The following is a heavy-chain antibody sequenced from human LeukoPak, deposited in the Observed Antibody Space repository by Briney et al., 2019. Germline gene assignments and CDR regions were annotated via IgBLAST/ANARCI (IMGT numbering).Heavy chain of an antibody. CDR3: ARARGTYSDY. V-gene: IGHV4-31*03. D-gene: IGHD4-11*01. Sequence: SETLSLTCTVSGGSVSTGGYYWSWIRQHPGKGLEWIGYIYHSGSTYYNPSLKSRVTISLDMSKNQFSLKLSSVTAADTAVYYCARARGTYSDYWGQGTLVTVSS. CDR1: GGSVSTGGYY. CDR2: IYHSGST. J-gene: IGHJ4*02.